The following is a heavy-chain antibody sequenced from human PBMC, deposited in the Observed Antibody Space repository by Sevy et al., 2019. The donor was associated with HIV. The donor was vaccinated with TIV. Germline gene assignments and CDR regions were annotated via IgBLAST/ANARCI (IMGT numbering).Heavy chain of an antibody. CDR1: GFAFSDYA. CDR2: IRNKEYNGTT. V-gene: IGHV3-49*04. CDR3: TRSVTTIY. D-gene: IGHD4-4*01. Sequence: GWSLRLSCTGSGFAFSDYALSWVRQAPGKGLEWVGFIRNKEYNGTTEYAASVKGRFFISRDNSKIVAYLDMNSLKTADTGLYYCTRSVTTIYWGRGTLVTVSS. J-gene: IGHJ4*02.